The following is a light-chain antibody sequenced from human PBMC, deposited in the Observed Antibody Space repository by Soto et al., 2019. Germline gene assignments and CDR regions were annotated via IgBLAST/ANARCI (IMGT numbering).Light chain of an antibody. V-gene: IGKV3-15*01. CDR2: GAS. CDR3: QQYNNWLT. CDR1: QSVSSN. J-gene: IGKJ4*01. Sequence: EIVMTQSPATLSVSPGERATLSCRASQSVSSNLAWYQQKPGQAPRLLIYGASTRATGIPARCSGSGSGTEFTLTISSLQSEDLAVYYCQQYNNWLTFGGGTKVEIK.